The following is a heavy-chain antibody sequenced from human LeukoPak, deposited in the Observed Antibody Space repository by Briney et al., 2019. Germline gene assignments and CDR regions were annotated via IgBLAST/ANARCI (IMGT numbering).Heavy chain of an antibody. CDR2: MNPNSGNT. V-gene: IGHV1-8*01. Sequence: ASVKVSCKASGYTFTSYDINWVRQATGQGLEWMGWMNPNSGNTGYAQKFQGRVTMTRNTSISTAYMELSSLRSEDTAVYYCAIRTTYNFWYLGFWGQGTLVTVSS. CDR3: AIRTTYNFWYLGF. J-gene: IGHJ4*02. D-gene: IGHD5-24*01. CDR1: GYTFTSYD.